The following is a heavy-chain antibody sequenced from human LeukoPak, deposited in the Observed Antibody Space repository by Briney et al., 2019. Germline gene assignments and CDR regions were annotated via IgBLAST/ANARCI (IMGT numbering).Heavy chain of an antibody. CDR2: INTNTGNP. D-gene: IGHD3-10*01. CDR3: ARSPAMAMVRGVILGY. J-gene: IGHJ4*02. CDR1: GYTFTSYA. Sequence: ASVKVSCKASGYTFTSYAMNWVRQAPGQGLEWMGWINTNTGNPTYAQGFTGRFVFSLDTSVSTAYLQISSLKAEDTTVYYCARSPAMAMVRGVILGYWGQGTLVTVSS. V-gene: IGHV7-4-1*02.